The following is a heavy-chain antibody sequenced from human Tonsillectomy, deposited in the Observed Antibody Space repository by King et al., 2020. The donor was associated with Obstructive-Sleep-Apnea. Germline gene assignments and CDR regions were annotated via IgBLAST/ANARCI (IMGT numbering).Heavy chain of an antibody. CDR3: AKDRSGYDLWAFDY. CDR2: ISGSGGRT. J-gene: IGHJ4*02. Sequence: VQLVESGGGLVQPGGSLRLSCAASGFIFNSHAMSWVRQAPGKGLEWVSGISGSGGRTYYADSVKGRFTIARDNSKNTVYLQMNSLRAEDTAVYYCAKDRSGYDLWAFDYWGQGTVVTVSS. D-gene: IGHD5-12*01. V-gene: IGHV3-23*04. CDR1: GFIFNSHA.